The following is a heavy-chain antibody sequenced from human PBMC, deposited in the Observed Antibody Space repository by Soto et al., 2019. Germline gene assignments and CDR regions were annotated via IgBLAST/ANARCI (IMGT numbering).Heavy chain of an antibody. Sequence: PSQTLSLTCAISGDSVSSNSAAWNWIRQSPSRGLEWLGRTYYRSKWYNDYAVSVKSRITINPDTSKNQFSLQLNSVTPEDTAVYYCARDHGKCSSTSCYGRYAFDIWGQGTMVTVSS. CDR2: TYYRSKWYN. V-gene: IGHV6-1*01. J-gene: IGHJ3*02. CDR1: GDSVSSNSAA. D-gene: IGHD2-2*01. CDR3: ARDHGKCSSTSCYGRYAFDI.